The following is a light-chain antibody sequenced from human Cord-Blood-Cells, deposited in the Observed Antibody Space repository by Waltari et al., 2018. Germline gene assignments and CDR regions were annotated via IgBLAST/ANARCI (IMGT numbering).Light chain of an antibody. V-gene: IGKV3-20*01. J-gene: IGKJ4*01. CDR3: QQYGSSPLT. Sequence: ELVLTQSTGHLSLSPGERATLSCRASQSVSSSYLAWYQQKPGQAPRLLIYGASSRATGIPDRFSGSGSGTDFTLTISRLEPEDFAVYYCQQYGSSPLTFGGGTKVEIK. CDR1: QSVSSSY. CDR2: GAS.